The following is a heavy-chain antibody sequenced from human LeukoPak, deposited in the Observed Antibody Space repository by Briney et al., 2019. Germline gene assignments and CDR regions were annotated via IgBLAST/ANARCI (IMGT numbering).Heavy chain of an antibody. CDR2: ISYDRNNK. V-gene: IGHV3-30*18. CDR3: AKEVIAAGGNFEY. CDR1: GFTFSTSI. Sequence: PGGSLRPSCAASGFTFSTSIMHWVRQAPGKGLEWVAVISYDRNNKYYADSVKGRFTISRDNSKSTLYVQMNSLRAEDTAVYYCAKEVIAAGGNFEYWGQGTLVTVSS. D-gene: IGHD6-13*01. J-gene: IGHJ4*02.